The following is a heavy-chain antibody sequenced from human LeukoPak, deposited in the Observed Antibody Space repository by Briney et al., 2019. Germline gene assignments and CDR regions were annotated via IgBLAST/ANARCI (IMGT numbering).Heavy chain of an antibody. V-gene: IGHV1-69*05. J-gene: IGHJ4*02. D-gene: IGHD2-15*01. CDR1: GGTFSSYA. Sequence: ASVKVSCKASGGTFSSYAISWVRQAPGQGPEWMGGIIPIFGTANYAQKFQGRVTITTDESTSTAYMELSSLRSEDTAVYYCAVQGRYCSGGSCYYFDYWGQGTLVTVSS. CDR2: IIPIFGTA. CDR3: AVQGRYCSGGSCYYFDY.